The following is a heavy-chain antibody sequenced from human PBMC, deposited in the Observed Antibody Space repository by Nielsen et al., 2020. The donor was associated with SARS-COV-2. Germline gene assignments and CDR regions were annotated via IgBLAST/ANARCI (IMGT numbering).Heavy chain of an antibody. V-gene: IGHV3-30-3*01. CDR3: ARGRGAGAPFDY. J-gene: IGHJ4*02. D-gene: IGHD4/OR15-4a*01. CDR1: GFTFSSYA. Sequence: GGSLRLSCAASGFTFSSYAMHWVRQAPGKGLEWVAVISYDGSNKYYADSVKGRFTISRDNSKNTLYLQMNSLRAEDTAVYYCARGRGAGAPFDYWGQGTLVTVSS. CDR2: ISYDGSNK.